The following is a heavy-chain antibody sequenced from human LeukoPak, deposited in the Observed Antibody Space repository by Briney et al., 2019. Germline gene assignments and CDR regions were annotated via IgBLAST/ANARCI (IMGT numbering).Heavy chain of an antibody. D-gene: IGHD5-18*01. CDR3: ARTTEGGYTYDYFYYYYMDV. V-gene: IGHV1-69*06. Sequence: SVKVSCKASGGTFNTYAISWVRQAPGQGLEWMGGIIPIFGTTNYAQNFQGRVTITADKSTTTAYMELSSLRSEDTAVYYCARTTEGGYTYDYFYYYYMDVWGKGTTVTISS. CDR1: GGTFNTYA. J-gene: IGHJ6*03. CDR2: IIPIFGTT.